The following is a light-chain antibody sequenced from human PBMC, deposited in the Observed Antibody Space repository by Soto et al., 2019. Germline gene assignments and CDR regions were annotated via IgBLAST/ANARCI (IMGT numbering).Light chain of an antibody. CDR3: QQYSRYPPVP. CDR2: AAS. V-gene: IGKV1-8*01. CDR1: QGISSY. J-gene: IGKJ1*01. Sequence: AIRMTQSPSSLSASTGDRVTITCRASQGISSYLAWYQQKPGKAPKLLIYAASTLQSGVPSRFSGSGSGTDCTLTISCLQYEDFANYYCQQYSRYPPVPFGQGNKVEIK.